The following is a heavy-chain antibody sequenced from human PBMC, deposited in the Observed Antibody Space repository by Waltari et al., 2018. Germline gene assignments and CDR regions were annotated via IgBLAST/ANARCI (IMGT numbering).Heavy chain of an antibody. CDR2: SYSGGDT. D-gene: IGHD7-27*01. Sequence: EVQLVEYGGGLIQPGGSLRLSCEVSGFTVSNNYIGWVRQAPGKGLEWVSVSYSGGDTDDADAVRGRFTISRDNSKNTLYLQMNSLRVEDTALYYCATWTGGSLGAFDNWGQGTMVTVSS. V-gene: IGHV3-53*01. CDR3: ATWTGGSLGAFDN. CDR1: GFTVSNNY. J-gene: IGHJ3*02.